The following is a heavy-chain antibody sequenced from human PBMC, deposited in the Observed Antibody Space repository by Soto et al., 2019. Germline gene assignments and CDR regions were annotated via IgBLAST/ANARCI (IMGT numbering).Heavy chain of an antibody. CDR2: IYSGDST. V-gene: IGHV3-66*01. D-gene: IGHD3-10*01. CDR3: ANQPWQRGGG. Sequence: EVQLVDSGGGLVQPGGSLRLSCAASGFIVSSNYMSWVRQAPGKGLEWVSVIYSGDSTYYVDSVKGRFTISRDNSKNTLSLQLINLGADDTALYDCANQPWQRGGGWGQGTLVTVSP. CDR1: GFIVSSNY. J-gene: IGHJ1*01.